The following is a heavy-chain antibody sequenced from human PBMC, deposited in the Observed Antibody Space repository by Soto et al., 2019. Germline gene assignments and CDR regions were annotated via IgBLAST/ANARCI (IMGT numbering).Heavy chain of an antibody. J-gene: IGHJ6*02. Sequence: PGGSLRLSCAASGFTFSSYGMHWVRQAPGKGLGWVAVISYDGSNKYYADSVKGRFTISRDNSKNTLYLQMNSLRAEVTAVYYCAKEMGLGDTAMSTDYYYGMDVWGQGTTVTVSS. CDR3: AKEMGLGDTAMSTDYYYGMDV. V-gene: IGHV3-30*18. CDR1: GFTFSSYG. CDR2: ISYDGSNK. D-gene: IGHD5-18*01.